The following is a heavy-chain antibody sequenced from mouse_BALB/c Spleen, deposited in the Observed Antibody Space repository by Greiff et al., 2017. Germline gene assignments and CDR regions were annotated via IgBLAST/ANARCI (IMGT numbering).Heavy chain of an antibody. V-gene: IGHV2-9*02. J-gene: IGHJ4*01. CDR2: IWAGGST. Sequence: VKLMESGPGLVAPSQSLSITCTVSGFSFTSYGVHWVRQPPGKGLEWLGVIWAGGSTTYNSALMSRLSNSKDNSKSQVFLKMNSLQTDDTAMYYCARDRYGAIDYWGQGTSVTVSS. D-gene: IGHD2-14*01. CDR1: GFSFTSYG. CDR3: ARDRYGAIDY.